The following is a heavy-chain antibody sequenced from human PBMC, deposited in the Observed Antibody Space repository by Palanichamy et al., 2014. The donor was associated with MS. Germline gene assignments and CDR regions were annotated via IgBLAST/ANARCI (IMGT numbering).Heavy chain of an antibody. D-gene: IGHD1-1*01. J-gene: IGHJ4*02. Sequence: QVHLVQSGAEVKKPGASVKVSCKASGYTFTAYALHWVRQAPGQRLEWMGWINAAKGFTKYPQKFQGRVTITRDTSASTAYMELSGLRSEDTAIYYCARDLIQLWRGLDHWGQGTLVTVSS. CDR3: ARDLIQLWRGLDH. V-gene: IGHV1-3*01. CDR1: GYTFTAYA. CDR2: INAAKGFT.